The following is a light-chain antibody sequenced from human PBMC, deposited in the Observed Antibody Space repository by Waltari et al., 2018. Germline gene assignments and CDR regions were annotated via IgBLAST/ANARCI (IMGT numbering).Light chain of an antibody. CDR2: GAS. J-gene: IGKJ4*01. CDR3: QQYNTWPT. Sequence: EIVMTQSPVTLSVSPGERATLSCRASQSISSNLAWYQQKPGQSPRLLLHGASTRATGIPARFSGSGSGTDFTLTISSLQSEDFAVYFCQQYNTWPTFGGGTK. CDR1: QSISSN. V-gene: IGKV3-15*01.